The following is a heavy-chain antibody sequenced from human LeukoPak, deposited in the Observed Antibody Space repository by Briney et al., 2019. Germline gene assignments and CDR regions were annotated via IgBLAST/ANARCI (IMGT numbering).Heavy chain of an antibody. CDR2: IYYSGST. Sequence: SETLSLTCTVSGGSISSYYWSWIRQPPGKGLEWVGYIYYSGSTNYNPSRKSRVTISVDTSKNQFSLKLSSVTAADTAVYYCARLSYYDSSGYYRGGAFDYWGQGNLVTVSS. V-gene: IGHV4-59*08. D-gene: IGHD3-22*01. CDR1: GGSISSYY. CDR3: ARLSYYDSSGYYRGGAFDY. J-gene: IGHJ4*02.